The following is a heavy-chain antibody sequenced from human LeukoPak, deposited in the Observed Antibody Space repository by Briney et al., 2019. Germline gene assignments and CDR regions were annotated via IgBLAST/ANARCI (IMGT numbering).Heavy chain of an antibody. D-gene: IGHD3-10*01. V-gene: IGHV1-8*03. J-gene: IGHJ4*02. CDR2: MNPNSGNT. CDR1: GYTFTSYD. CDR3: ARGNYYGSGSYYPFDY. Sequence: ASVKVSCKASGYTFTSYDINWVRQATGQGLEWMGWMNPNSGNTGYAQKFQGRVTITRNTSISTAYMELSSLRSEDTAVYYCARGNYYGSGSYYPFDYWGQGTLVTVSS.